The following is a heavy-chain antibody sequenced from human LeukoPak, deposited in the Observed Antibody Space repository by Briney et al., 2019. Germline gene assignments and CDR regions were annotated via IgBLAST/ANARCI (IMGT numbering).Heavy chain of an antibody. CDR1: GGSISSDY. Sequence: SETLSLTCTVSGGSISSDYWSWIRQPPGKGLEWIGYISYSGSTSYDPSLKSRVTISGDSSKNQFSLKLRSVTAADTAVYYCARFYYDSRGTWYYFHYWGQATLVTVSS. CDR3: ARFYYDSRGTWYYFHY. V-gene: IGHV4-59*08. D-gene: IGHD3-22*01. J-gene: IGHJ4*02. CDR2: ISYSGST.